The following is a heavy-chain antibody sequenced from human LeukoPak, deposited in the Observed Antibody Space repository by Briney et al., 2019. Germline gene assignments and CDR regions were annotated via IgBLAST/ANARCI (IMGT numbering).Heavy chain of an antibody. CDR1: GFTFDDYG. D-gene: IGHD4-23*01. Sequence: GGSLRLSCAASGFTFDDYGMSWVRQAPGKGLEWVPGINWNGGSTGYADSVKGRFTISRDNAKITLYLQMNSLRVEDTAVYYCARGRPHGNDYWGQGTLVTVSS. CDR3: ARGRPHGNDY. J-gene: IGHJ4*02. V-gene: IGHV3-20*04. CDR2: INWNGGST.